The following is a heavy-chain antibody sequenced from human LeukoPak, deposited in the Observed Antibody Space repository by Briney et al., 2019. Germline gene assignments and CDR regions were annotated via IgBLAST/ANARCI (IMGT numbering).Heavy chain of an antibody. CDR3: ARAKPKNMVRGLIMRRASRYYFDY. Sequence: PGGSLRLSCAASGFTFGNYAMSWVRQAPGKGLEWVSAISGSGGSTYYADSVKGRFTISRDNSKSTLYIQMNSLRAEDTAVYYCARAKPKNMVRGLIMRRASRYYFDYWGQGTLVTVSS. D-gene: IGHD3-10*01. J-gene: IGHJ4*02. V-gene: IGHV3-23*01. CDR2: ISGSGGST. CDR1: GFTFGNYA.